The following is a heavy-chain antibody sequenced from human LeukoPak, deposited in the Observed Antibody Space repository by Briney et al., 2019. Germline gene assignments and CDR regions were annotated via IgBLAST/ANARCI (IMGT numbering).Heavy chain of an antibody. CDR2: INPNSGGT. J-gene: IGHJ4*02. Sequence: GASVKVSCKASGYTFTGYYMHWVRQAPGQGLEWMGWINPNSGGTNYAQKLQGRVTMTTDTSTSTVYMELRSLRSDDTAVYYCARGSPPRRNYDSRSYYSYYFDYWGQGTLVTVSS. CDR3: ARGSPPRRNYDSRSYYSYYFDY. CDR1: GYTFTGYY. D-gene: IGHD3-22*01. V-gene: IGHV1-2*02.